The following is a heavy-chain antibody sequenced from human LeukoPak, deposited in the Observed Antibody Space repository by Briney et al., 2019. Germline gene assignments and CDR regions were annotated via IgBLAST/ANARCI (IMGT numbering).Heavy chain of an antibody. J-gene: IGHJ4*02. CDR3: ATTVSGLITSVAGTLGY. Sequence: SQTLSLTCAISGDSVSSNSAAWNWIRQSPSRGLEWLGRTYYRSKWYNDYAVSVKSRITINPDTSKNQFSLQLNSVTPEDTAVYYCATTVSGLITSVAGTLGYWGQGTLVTVSS. V-gene: IGHV6-1*01. D-gene: IGHD6-19*01. CDR2: TYYRSKWYN. CDR1: GDSVSSNSAA.